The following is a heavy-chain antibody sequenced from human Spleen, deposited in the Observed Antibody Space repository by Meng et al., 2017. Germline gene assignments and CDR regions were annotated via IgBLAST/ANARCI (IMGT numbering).Heavy chain of an antibody. D-gene: IGHD1-26*01. CDR3: ARDSKGAMGN. CDR2: ISSSSSYI. CDR1: GFTFSSYS. J-gene: IGHJ4*02. V-gene: IGHV3-21*04. Sequence: GESLKISCAASGFTFSSYSMNWVRQAPGKGLEWVSSISSSSSYIYYADSVKGRFTISRDSAKNSLYLQMNSLRAEDTAVYYCARDSKGAMGNGGQGTLVTVSS.